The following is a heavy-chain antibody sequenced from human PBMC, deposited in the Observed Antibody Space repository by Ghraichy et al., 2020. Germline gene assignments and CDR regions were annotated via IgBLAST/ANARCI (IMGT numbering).Heavy chain of an antibody. Sequence: ETLSLTCAVYGGTFSGYYWSWIRQPPGKGLEWIGEINHSGSTNYNPSLKSRVTISVDTSKNQFSLKLSSVTAADTAVYYCARDIVYSNRPHFDYWGQGTLVTVSS. CDR1: GGTFSGYY. D-gene: IGHD4-11*01. V-gene: IGHV4-34*01. J-gene: IGHJ4*02. CDR3: ARDIVYSNRPHFDY. CDR2: INHSGST.